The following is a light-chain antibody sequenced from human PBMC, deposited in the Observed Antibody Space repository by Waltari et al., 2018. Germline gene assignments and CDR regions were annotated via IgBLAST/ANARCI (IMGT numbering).Light chain of an antibody. CDR2: EDN. CDR3: QSFDSSHVV. J-gene: IGLJ2*01. CDR1: SGNIATNY. Sequence: FMLTQPHSVSESPGKTVTISCTRSSGNIATNYVQWYQQRPGSAPTKVIYEDNQRPSGVPARFSVSIDSSSNSASLIISGLKAEDEADYYCQSFDSSHVVFGGGTKLTVL. V-gene: IGLV6-57*03.